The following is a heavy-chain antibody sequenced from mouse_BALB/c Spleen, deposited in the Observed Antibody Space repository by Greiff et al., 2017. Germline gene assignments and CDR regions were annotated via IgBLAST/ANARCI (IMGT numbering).Heavy chain of an antibody. V-gene: IGHV1S29*02. CDR1: GYAFTSYN. CDR3: ARDGYDGDYYAMDY. D-gene: IGHD2-2*01. J-gene: IGHJ4*01. Sequence: EVQLQQSGPELVKPGASVKVSCKASGYAFTSYNMYWVKQSHGKSLEWIGYIYPYNGGTGYNQKFKSKATLTVDNSSSTAYMELRSLTSEDSAVYYCARDGYDGDYYAMDYWGQGTSVTVSS. CDR2: IYPYNGGT.